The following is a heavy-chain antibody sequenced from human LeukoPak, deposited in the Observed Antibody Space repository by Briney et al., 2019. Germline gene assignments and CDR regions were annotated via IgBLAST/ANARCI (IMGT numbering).Heavy chain of an antibody. V-gene: IGHV3-23*01. CDR3: ARAGPVEGATRIGFDY. J-gene: IGHJ4*02. CDR1: GFSVSSNY. CDR2: IRGSGDTT. Sequence: GGSLRLSCAASGFSVSSNYMSWVRQAPGKGLEWVSAIRGSGDTTYYADSVKGRFTISRDNSKNMLYLQMNSLRAEDTAVYYCARAGPVEGATRIGFDYWGQGTLVTVSS. D-gene: IGHD1-26*01.